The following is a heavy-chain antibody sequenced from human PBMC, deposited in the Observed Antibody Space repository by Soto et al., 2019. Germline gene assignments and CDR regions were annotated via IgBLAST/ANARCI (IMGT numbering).Heavy chain of an antibody. V-gene: IGHV3-30*18. CDR3: AKDPGGIAAPMGYYFEY. CDR2: ISYDGSNK. J-gene: IGHJ4*02. D-gene: IGHD6-13*01. Sequence: GGSLRLSCAASGFTFSSYGMHWVRQAPGKGLEWVAVISYDGSNKYYADSVKGRFTISRDNSKNTLYLQMNSLRAEDTAVYYCAKDPGGIAAPMGYYFEYWGQGTLVTVSS. CDR1: GFTFSSYG.